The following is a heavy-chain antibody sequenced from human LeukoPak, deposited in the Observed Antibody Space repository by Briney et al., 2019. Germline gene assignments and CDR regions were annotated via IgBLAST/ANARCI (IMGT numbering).Heavy chain of an antibody. J-gene: IGHJ4*02. D-gene: IGHD5-24*01. CDR1: GYTFTGYY. Sequence: AASVKVSCKASGYTFTGYYMHWVRQAPGQGLEWMGWISAYNGNTNYAQKLQGRVTMTTDTSTSTAYMELRSLRSDDTAVYYCARDRRWLQPSDYWGQGTLVTVSS. CDR2: ISAYNGNT. CDR3: ARDRRWLQPSDY. V-gene: IGHV1-18*04.